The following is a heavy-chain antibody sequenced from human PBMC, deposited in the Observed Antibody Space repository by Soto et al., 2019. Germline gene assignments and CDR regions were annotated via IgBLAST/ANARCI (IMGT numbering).Heavy chain of an antibody. Sequence: QVQLQESGPGLVKPSETLSLTCTVSGGSVSSGSYYWSWIRQPPGKGLEWIGYIYYSGSTNYNPSLKSRVIISVDTSKNQCSLKLSSVTAADTAVYYCARGIEGWYQGRYYYGMDVWGQGTTVTVSS. J-gene: IGHJ6*02. V-gene: IGHV4-61*01. CDR2: IYYSGST. D-gene: IGHD6-19*01. CDR3: ARGIEGWYQGRYYYGMDV. CDR1: GGSVSSGSYY.